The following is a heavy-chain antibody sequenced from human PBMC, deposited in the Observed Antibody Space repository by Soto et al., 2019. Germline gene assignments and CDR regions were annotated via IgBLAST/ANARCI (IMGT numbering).Heavy chain of an antibody. D-gene: IGHD3-3*01. CDR3: ARDRPYDFSTYYYYYYMDV. CDR2: IKQDGSEK. J-gene: IGHJ6*03. CDR1: GFTFSSYW. V-gene: IGHV3-7*01. Sequence: VQLVESGGGLVQPGGSLRLSCAASGFTFSSYWMSWVRQAPGKGLEWVANIKQDGSEKYYVDSVKGRFTISRDNAKNSLYLQMNSLRAEDTAVYYCARDRPYDFSTYYYYYYMDVWGKGTTVTVSS.